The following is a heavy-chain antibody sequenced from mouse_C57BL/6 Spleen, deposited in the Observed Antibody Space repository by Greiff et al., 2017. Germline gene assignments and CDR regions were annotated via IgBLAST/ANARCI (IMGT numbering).Heavy chain of an antibody. CDR3: AKNEGYPYWYFDV. J-gene: IGHJ1*03. V-gene: IGHV2-5*01. CDR2: IWRGGST. D-gene: IGHD2-3*01. Sequence: QVQLQQSGPGLVQPSQSLSITCTVSGFSLTSYGVHWVRQSPGKGLEWLGVIWRGGSTDYNAAFMPRLSITKDNSKSQVFFKMNSLQADDTAIYYCAKNEGYPYWYFDVWGTGTTVTVSS. CDR1: GFSLTSYG.